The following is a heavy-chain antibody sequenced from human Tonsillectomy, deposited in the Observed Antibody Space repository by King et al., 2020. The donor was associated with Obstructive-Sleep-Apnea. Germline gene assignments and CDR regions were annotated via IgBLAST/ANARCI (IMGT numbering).Heavy chain of an antibody. CDR2: IYPDDSDA. CDR1: GYSFPSYW. V-gene: IGHV5-51*01. CDR3: ARHQFSEISAYGY. Sequence: QLVQSGAEVKKPGESLKISCKASGYSFPSYWIGWVRQMPGKGLEWMGIIYPDDSDARYSPSFQGQVTISADKSINTAYLQWSSLKASDTAMYYCARHQFSEISAYGYWGQGTLVTVSS. J-gene: IGHJ4*02. D-gene: IGHD3-22*01.